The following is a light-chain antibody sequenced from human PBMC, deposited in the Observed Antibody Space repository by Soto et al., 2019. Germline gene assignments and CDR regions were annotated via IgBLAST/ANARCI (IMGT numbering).Light chain of an antibody. V-gene: IGLV1-44*01. CDR1: SSNIGSNT. J-gene: IGLJ1*01. CDR2: SYN. Sequence: QSVLTQPPSASGTPGQRVTISCSGSSSNIGSNTVNWYQQLPGTAPNLLIYSYNQRPSGVPDRFSCSKSGTTASLAISGLQSEDEADYYCAAWDDSLNGYVFGSGTKLTVL. CDR3: AAWDDSLNGYV.